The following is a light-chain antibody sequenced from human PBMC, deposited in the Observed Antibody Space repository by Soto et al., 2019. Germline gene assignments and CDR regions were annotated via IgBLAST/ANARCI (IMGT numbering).Light chain of an antibody. J-gene: IGKJ4*01. CDR1: QAISIY. Sequence: IQLTQSPSSLSASVGDRVTITCRASQAISIYLAGYQQKPGKAPKLLIYAASNLQSGVPSRFSGSGSGTEFTLTISSLQPEDFATYYCQQLSGYPLTFGGGTKVEIK. CDR2: AAS. CDR3: QQLSGYPLT. V-gene: IGKV1-9*01.